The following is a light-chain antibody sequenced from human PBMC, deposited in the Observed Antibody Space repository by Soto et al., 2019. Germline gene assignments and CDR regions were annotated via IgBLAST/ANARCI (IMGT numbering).Light chain of an antibody. CDR1: QSVSSNF. J-gene: IGKJ1*01. Sequence: EIVLPQSPGTLSLSPGERTTLSCMASQSVSSNFLDWYQQKPGQAPRLLIYGASSRATGIPDRFSGSGSGTDFTLTISRLEPEDFAVYYCQQYETSPRTFGQGTKVDIK. CDR3: QQYETSPRT. CDR2: GAS. V-gene: IGKV3-20*01.